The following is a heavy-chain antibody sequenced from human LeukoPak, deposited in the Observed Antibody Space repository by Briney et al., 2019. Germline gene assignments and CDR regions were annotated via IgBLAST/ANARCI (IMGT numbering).Heavy chain of an antibody. Sequence: GGSLRLSCAASGFTFSSYAMSWVRQAPGKGLEWVSAISGSGGSTYYADSVKGRFTISRDNSKNTLYLQINSLRAEDTAVYYCAKDVIGYCSSTSCYDTFDYWGQGTLVTVSS. CDR2: ISGSGGST. CDR1: GFTFSSYA. D-gene: IGHD2-2*01. V-gene: IGHV3-23*01. J-gene: IGHJ4*02. CDR3: AKDVIGYCSSTSCYDTFDY.